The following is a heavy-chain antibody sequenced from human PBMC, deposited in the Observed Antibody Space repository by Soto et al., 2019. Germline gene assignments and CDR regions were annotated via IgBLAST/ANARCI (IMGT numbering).Heavy chain of an antibody. CDR1: GFTFSNAW. J-gene: IGHJ6*02. V-gene: IGHV3-15*07. CDR3: TTDPFRSGDAMVRGVIITLGYYYGMDV. Sequence: SGGSLRLSCAASGFTFSNAWMNWVRQAPGKGLEWVGRIKSKTDGGTTDYAAPVKGRFTISRDDSKNTLYLQMNSLKTEDTAVYYCTTDPFRSGDAMVRGVIITLGYYYGMDVWGQGTTVTVSS. CDR2: IKSKTDGGTT. D-gene: IGHD3-10*01.